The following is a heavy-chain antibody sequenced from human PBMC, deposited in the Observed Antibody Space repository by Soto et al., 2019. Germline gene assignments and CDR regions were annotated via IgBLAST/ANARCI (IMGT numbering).Heavy chain of an antibody. CDR3: VRQYSAYYI. CDR1: GFTFSDHW. D-gene: IGHD4-4*01. J-gene: IGHJ3*02. V-gene: IGHV3-74*03. Sequence: EAQLVESGGGLVQPGGSLRLSCVASGFTFSDHWMQWVRQVPGERPAWVSRINSDGSVTAEADSVRGRVTISRDNAKNTLYLQMNSLRVDDTAMYYCVRQYSAYYICGQGTMVTVSS. CDR2: INSDGSVT.